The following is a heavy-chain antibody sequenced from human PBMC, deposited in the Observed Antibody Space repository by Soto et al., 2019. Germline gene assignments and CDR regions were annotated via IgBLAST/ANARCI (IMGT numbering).Heavy chain of an antibody. CDR2: ISWNGADV. D-gene: IGHD3-10*01. Sequence: EVQLVESGGGLVQPGISLRLSCAASGFIFDDYAIHWVRRAPGKGLEWVSGISWNGADVGYADSVKGRFTISRDNAKNALYLQMDSLRASDTALYYCVNLCLDVSGFAPWGQGTLVTVSS. CDR1: GFIFDDYA. V-gene: IGHV3-9*01. CDR3: VNLCLDVSGFAP. J-gene: IGHJ5*02.